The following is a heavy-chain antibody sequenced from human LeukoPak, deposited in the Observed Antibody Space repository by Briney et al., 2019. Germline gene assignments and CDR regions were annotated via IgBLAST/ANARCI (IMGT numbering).Heavy chain of an antibody. CDR2: ISAYNGNT. D-gene: IGHD5-18*01. J-gene: IGHJ4*02. V-gene: IGHV1-18*01. CDR1: GYTFTSYG. Sequence: ASVKVSCKASGYTFTSYGNSWVRQAPGQGLAWMGWISAYNGNTNYAQKLQGRVTMTTDTSTSTAYMELRSLRSDDTAVYYCARDFAEYSYGYGSYWGQGTLVTVSS. CDR3: ARDFAEYSYGYGSY.